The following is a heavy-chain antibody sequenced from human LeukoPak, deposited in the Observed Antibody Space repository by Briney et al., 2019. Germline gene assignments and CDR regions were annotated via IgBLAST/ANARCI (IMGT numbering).Heavy chain of an antibody. Sequence: ASVKVSCKASGYTFTSYYMHWVRQAPGQGLEWMGIINPSGGSTSYAQKFQGRFTMTRDMSTSTVYMELSSLRSEDTAVYYCARYVVTGKHFDYWGQGTLVTVSS. CDR3: ARYVVTGKHFDY. CDR2: INPSGGST. D-gene: IGHD3-10*01. V-gene: IGHV1-46*01. J-gene: IGHJ4*02. CDR1: GYTFTSYY.